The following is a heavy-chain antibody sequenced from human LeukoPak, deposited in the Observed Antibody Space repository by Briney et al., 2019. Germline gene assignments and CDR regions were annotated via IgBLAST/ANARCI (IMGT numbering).Heavy chain of an antibody. CDR1: RYTFTSYD. D-gene: IGHD3-9*01. J-gene: IGHJ5*02. V-gene: IGHV1-8*01. CDR3: ARFATYYDILTGYA. Sequence: WASVKVSCKASRYTFTSYDINWVRQATGQGLEWMGWMNPNSGNTGYAQKFQGRVTMTRNTSISTAYMELSSLRSEDTAVYYCARFATYYDILTGYAWGQGTLVTVSS. CDR2: MNPNSGNT.